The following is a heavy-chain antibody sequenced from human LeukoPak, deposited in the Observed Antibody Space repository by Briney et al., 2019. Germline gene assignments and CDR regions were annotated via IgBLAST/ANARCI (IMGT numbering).Heavy chain of an antibody. J-gene: IGHJ4*02. V-gene: IGHV3-48*01. CDR1: GFTFSSYS. CDR3: ARGSLGRDGYHFDS. Sequence: GGSLRLSCAASGFTFSSYSMNWVRQAPGKGLEWVSSISSSSSTIYYADSVKGRFTISRDNSKNTLYLQMGSLRAEDTAVYYCARGSLGRDGYHFDSWGQGTLVTVSS. CDR2: ISSSSSTI. D-gene: IGHD5-24*01.